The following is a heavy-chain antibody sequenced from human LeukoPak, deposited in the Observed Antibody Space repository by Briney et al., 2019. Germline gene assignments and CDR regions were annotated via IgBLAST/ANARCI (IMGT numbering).Heavy chain of an antibody. CDR1: GFTFSSYS. V-gene: IGHV3-21*03. D-gene: IGHD6-13*01. CDR2: ISSSSSYI. CDR3: AREVLAAGKTHDY. J-gene: IGHJ4*02. Sequence: PGGSLRLSCAASGFTFSSYSMNWVRQAPGKGLEWVSSISSSSSYIYYADSVKGRFTISRDDAQNTLYLQMNSLTAEDTGVYYCAREVLAAGKTHDYWGQGTLLTVSS.